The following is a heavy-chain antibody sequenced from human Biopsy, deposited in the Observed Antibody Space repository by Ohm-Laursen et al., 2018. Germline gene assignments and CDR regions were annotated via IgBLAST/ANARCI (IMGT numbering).Heavy chain of an antibody. V-gene: IGHV4-39*01. J-gene: IGHJ5*02. CDR1: GGSISSSTTYY. CDR2: IYNTETT. CDR3: AGHPTGFWFDP. Sequence: PGTLSLTCSVSGGSISSSTTYYWAWLRQPPGKGLEWIGSIYNTETTSYNPSPKSRVTISVDTSTNQFSLKVSSVTAADTALYFCAGHPTGFWFDPWGHGTLVTVSS.